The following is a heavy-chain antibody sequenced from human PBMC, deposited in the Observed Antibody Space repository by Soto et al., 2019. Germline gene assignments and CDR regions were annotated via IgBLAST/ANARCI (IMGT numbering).Heavy chain of an antibody. CDR2: IYYSGST. Sequence: SETLSLTCTVSGGSISSYYWSWIRQPPGKGLEWIGYIYYSGSTNYNPSLKSRVTISVDTSKNQFSLKLSSVTAADTAVYYCATLDYSSGCFDYWGQGTLVTVSS. V-gene: IGHV4-59*08. CDR1: GGSISSYY. D-gene: IGHD3-22*01. CDR3: ATLDYSSGCFDY. J-gene: IGHJ4*02.